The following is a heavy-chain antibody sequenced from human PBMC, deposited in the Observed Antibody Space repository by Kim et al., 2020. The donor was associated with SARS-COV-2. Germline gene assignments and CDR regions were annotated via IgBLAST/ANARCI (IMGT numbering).Heavy chain of an antibody. D-gene: IGHD2-2*01. CDR1: GFSFTTYW. J-gene: IGHJ6*01. CDR3: ARGCSRASCYEGSMDV. CDR2: IHPGDSET. V-gene: IGHV5-51*01. Sequence: GESLKISCEASGFSFTTYWIGWVRQMPGKGPEWMGVIHPGDSETKYSASFQGQVTISADKSINTAYLQWSSLQASDTAIYYCARGCSRASCYEGSMDVWG.